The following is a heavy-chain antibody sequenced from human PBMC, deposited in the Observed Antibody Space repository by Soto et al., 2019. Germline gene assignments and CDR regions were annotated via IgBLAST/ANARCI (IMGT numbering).Heavy chain of an antibody. Sequence: SVKVSCKASGGTFNSYAINWVRQAPGQGLEWMGGIIPMYGTANYAQKFQGRVTITTDESTSTVYMEMSSLRSEDTAVYYCARVYGYCSGSSCHDTYGMDVWGQGTTVTVS. J-gene: IGHJ6*02. D-gene: IGHD2-15*01. CDR3: ARVYGYCSGSSCHDTYGMDV. V-gene: IGHV1-69*05. CDR2: IIPMYGTA. CDR1: GGTFNSYA.